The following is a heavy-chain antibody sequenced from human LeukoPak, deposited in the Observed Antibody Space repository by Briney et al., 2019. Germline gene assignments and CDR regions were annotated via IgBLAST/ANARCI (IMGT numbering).Heavy chain of an antibody. CDR3: ATDPRAYGWGGGGDDY. D-gene: IGHD3-10*01. CDR2: FDPEDGET. V-gene: IGHV1-24*01. CDR1: GYTLTELS. Sequence: ASVKVSCKVSGYTLTELSMHWVRQAPGKGLEWMGGFDPEDGETIYAQKFQGRVTMTEDTSTDTAYMELSSLRSEDTAVYYCATDPRAYGWGGGGDDYWGQGTLVTVSS. J-gene: IGHJ4*02.